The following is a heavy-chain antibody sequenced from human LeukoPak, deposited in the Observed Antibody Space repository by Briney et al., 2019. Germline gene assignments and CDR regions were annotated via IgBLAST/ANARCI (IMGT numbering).Heavy chain of an antibody. CDR2: ISSSSSYI. V-gene: IGHV3-21*01. CDR3: ARDIEVDYYDSSGPGVDY. Sequence: GGSLRLSRAASGFTFSSYSMNWVRQAPGKGLEWVSSISSSSSYIYYADSVKGRFTISRDNAKNSLYLQMNSLRAEDTAVYYCARDIEVDYYDSSGPGVDYWGQGTLVTVSS. D-gene: IGHD3-22*01. CDR1: GFTFSSYS. J-gene: IGHJ4*02.